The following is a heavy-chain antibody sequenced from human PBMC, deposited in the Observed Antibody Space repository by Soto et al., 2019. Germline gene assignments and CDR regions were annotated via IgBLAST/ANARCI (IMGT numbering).Heavy chain of an antibody. Sequence: EVQLVESGGGLVQPGGSLRLSCAASGFTFSSYWMHWVRQAPGKGLVWVSRIKNDGCTTSHADSVEGRFTISRGNAKHTLYLQMNSLRADDTAVYYCARVGSGEYHFDSFGQGTLVTVSS. J-gene: IGHJ4*02. V-gene: IGHV3-74*01. CDR3: ARVGSGEYHFDS. CDR1: GFTFSSYW. CDR2: IKNDGCTT. D-gene: IGHD3-10*01.